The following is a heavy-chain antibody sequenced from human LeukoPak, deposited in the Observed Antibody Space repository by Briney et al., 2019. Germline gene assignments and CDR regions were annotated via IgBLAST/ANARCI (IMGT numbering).Heavy chain of an antibody. CDR3: TKDNYYDSSGKSFDY. CDR2: IRSKAYGGTT. CDR1: GFTFGDYA. J-gene: IGHJ4*02. Sequence: GGSLRLSCTASGFTFGDYAMSWVRQAPGKGLEWVGFIRSKAYGGTTEYAASVKGRFTISRDDSKSIAYLQMNSLKTEDTAVYYCTKDNYYDSSGKSFDYWGQGTLVTVSS. V-gene: IGHV3-49*04. D-gene: IGHD3-22*01.